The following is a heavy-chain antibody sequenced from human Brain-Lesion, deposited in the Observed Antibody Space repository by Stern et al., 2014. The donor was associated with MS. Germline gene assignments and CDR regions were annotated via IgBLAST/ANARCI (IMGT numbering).Heavy chain of an antibody. CDR2: IYTSGKT. Sequence: VQLVESGGGLVQPGGSPRLSCAASGFTVSNYYMRWVRQAPGKGLEWVSIIYTSGKTYYADSVRGRFVISRDKSKSTLYLQMDSLRPEDTAVYYCARDRVTTVTTYYFDSWGQGTRVTVSS. CDR1: GFTVSNYY. J-gene: IGHJ4*02. D-gene: IGHD4-17*01. CDR3: ARDRVTTVTTYYFDS. V-gene: IGHV3-66*02.